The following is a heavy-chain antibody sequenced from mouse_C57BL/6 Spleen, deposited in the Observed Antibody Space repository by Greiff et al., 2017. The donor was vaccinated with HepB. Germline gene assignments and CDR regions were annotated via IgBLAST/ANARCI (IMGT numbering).Heavy chain of an antibody. CDR2: INPSNGGT. CDR3: ARGVYYDYDEGFAY. CDR1: GYTFTSYW. J-gene: IGHJ3*01. Sequence: QVQLQQPGTELVKPGASVKLSCKASGYTFTSYWMHWVKQRPGQGLEWIGNINPSNGGTNYNEKFKSKATLTVDKSSSTAYMELSSLTSDDSAVYYFARGVYYDYDEGFAYWGQGTLVTVSA. V-gene: IGHV1-53*01. D-gene: IGHD2-4*01.